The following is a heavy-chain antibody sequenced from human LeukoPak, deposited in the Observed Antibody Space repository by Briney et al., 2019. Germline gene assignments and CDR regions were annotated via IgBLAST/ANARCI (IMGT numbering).Heavy chain of an antibody. Sequence: GGSLRLSCAASGFTFSSYGMHWVRQAPGKGLEWVAVISYDGSNKYYADSVKGRFTISRDNSKNTLYLQMNSLRAEDTAVYYCAKDGRRYCSSTSCSYFDYWGQGTLVTASS. CDR1: GFTFSSYG. J-gene: IGHJ4*02. CDR2: ISYDGSNK. V-gene: IGHV3-30*18. CDR3: AKDGRRYCSSTSCSYFDY. D-gene: IGHD2-2*01.